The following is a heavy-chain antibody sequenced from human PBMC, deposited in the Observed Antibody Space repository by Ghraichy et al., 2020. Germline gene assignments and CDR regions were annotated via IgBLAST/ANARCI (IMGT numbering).Heavy chain of an antibody. Sequence: SETPSLTCTVSGGSISSYYWSWIRQPPGKGLEWIGYIYYSGSTNYNPSLKSRVTISVDTSKNQFSLKLSSVTAADTAVYYCARELYDFWSGYRGRYFDYWGQGTLVTVSS. CDR2: IYYSGST. J-gene: IGHJ4*02. CDR1: GGSISSYY. V-gene: IGHV4-59*01. CDR3: ARELYDFWSGYRGRYFDY. D-gene: IGHD3-3*01.